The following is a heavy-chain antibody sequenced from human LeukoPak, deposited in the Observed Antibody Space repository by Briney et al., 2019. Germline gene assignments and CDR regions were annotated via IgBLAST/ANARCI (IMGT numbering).Heavy chain of an antibody. CDR3: ARDSPYSSSQNWFDP. CDR1: GGSISSSSYY. CDR2: IYYSGST. J-gene: IGHJ5*02. D-gene: IGHD6-13*01. Sequence: PSETLSLTCTVSGGSISSSSYYWGWIRQPPGKGLEWIGSIYYSGSTYYNPSLKSRVTISVDTSKNQFSLKLSSVTAADTAVYYCARDSPYSSSQNWFDPWSQGTLVTVSS. V-gene: IGHV4-39*07.